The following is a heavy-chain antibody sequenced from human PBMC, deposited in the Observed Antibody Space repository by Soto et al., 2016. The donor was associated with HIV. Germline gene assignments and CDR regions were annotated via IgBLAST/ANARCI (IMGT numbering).Heavy chain of an antibody. CDR1: GGSISSYY. CDR2: IYYSGST. Sequence: VQESGPGLVKPSETLSLTCTVSGGSISSYYWSWIRQPPGKGLEWIGYIYYSGSTNYNPSLKSRVTISVDTSKNQFSLKLSSVTAADTAVYYCARGDSYYYYMDVWGKGTTVTVSS. CDR3: ARGDSYYYYMDV. J-gene: IGHJ6*03. V-gene: IGHV4-59*01.